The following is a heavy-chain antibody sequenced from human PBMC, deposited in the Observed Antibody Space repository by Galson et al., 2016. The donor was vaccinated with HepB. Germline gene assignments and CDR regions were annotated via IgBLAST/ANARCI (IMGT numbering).Heavy chain of an antibody. CDR1: GFTLSSYA. D-gene: IGHD3-10*01. Sequence: SLRLSCAASGFTLSSYAVTWVRQAPGKGLEWVSTISGSGGSTYYVDSLKGRFTISRDNSKNTLYLQMNSLRAEDTAVYYCAKLWFGELIPSYYYYYYMDVWGKGTTVTVSS. CDR2: ISGSGGST. V-gene: IGHV3-23*01. J-gene: IGHJ6*03. CDR3: AKLWFGELIPSYYYYYYMDV.